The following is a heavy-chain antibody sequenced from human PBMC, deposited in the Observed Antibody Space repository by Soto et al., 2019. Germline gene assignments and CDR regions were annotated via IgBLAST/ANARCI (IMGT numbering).Heavy chain of an antibody. D-gene: IGHD3-22*01. CDR3: ARGGYYYDSSAYYRPFDY. CDR2: MNPNSGNT. CDR1: GYTFTSYD. J-gene: IGHJ4*02. Sequence: QVQLVQSGAEVKKPGASVKVSCKASGYTFTSYDINWVRQATGQGLEWMGWMNPNSGNTGYAQQFQGRVTMTRSTSRSTAYMELSSLRSEDTAVYYCARGGYYYDSSAYYRPFDYWGQGTLVTVSS. V-gene: IGHV1-8*01.